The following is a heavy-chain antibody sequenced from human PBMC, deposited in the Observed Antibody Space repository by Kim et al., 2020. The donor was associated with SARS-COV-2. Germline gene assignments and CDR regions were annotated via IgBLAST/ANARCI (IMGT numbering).Heavy chain of an antibody. D-gene: IGHD6-19*01. CDR3: ARRDGAVAGS. CDR2: T. Sequence: TYYNPTLKSRVTISVDTSKNQFSLKLSSVTAADTAVYYCARRDGAVAGSWGQGTLVTVSS. V-gene: IGHV4-39*07. J-gene: IGHJ4*02.